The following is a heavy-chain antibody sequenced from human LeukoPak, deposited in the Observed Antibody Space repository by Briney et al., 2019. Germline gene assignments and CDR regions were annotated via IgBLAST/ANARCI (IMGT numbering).Heavy chain of an antibody. J-gene: IGHJ4*02. V-gene: IGHV3-66*01. CDR3: ASAQGGSSWSFDY. D-gene: IGHD6-13*01. CDR1: GFTFSSYW. Sequence: GGSLRLSCAASGFTFSSYWMSWVRQAPGKGLEWVSVIYSGGTTYYADSVKGRFTISRDSSKNTLFLQMSSLRVEDTAVYYCASAQGGSSWSFDYWGQGTLVTVSS. CDR2: IYSGGTT.